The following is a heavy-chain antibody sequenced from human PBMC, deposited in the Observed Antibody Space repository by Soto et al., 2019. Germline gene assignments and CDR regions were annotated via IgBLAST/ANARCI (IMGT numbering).Heavy chain of an antibody. D-gene: IGHD5-18*01. J-gene: IGHJ4*02. V-gene: IGHV3-7*01. CDR3: ARGNIQLWSLFDY. CDR2: IKQDGSEK. Sequence: EVQLVESGGGLVQPGGSLRLSCAASGFTFSSYWISWVRQAPGKGLEWVANIKQDGSEKYYVDSVKGRFTISRDNAKNSLYLQMNSLRAEDTAVYYCARGNIQLWSLFDYWGQGTLVTVSS. CDR1: GFTFSSYW.